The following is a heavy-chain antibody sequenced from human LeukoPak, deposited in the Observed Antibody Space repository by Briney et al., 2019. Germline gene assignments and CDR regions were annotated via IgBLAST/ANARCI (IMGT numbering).Heavy chain of an antibody. Sequence: ASVKVSCKASGYTFTSYDINWVRQATGQGLEWMGWMNPNSGNTGYAQKLQGRVTMTRNTSISTAYMELSSLRSEDTAVYYCARAATMAPQDVLGYWGQGTLVTVSS. CDR1: GYTFTSYD. J-gene: IGHJ4*02. CDR3: ARAATMAPQDVLGY. CDR2: MNPNSGNT. V-gene: IGHV1-8*01. D-gene: IGHD3-10*01.